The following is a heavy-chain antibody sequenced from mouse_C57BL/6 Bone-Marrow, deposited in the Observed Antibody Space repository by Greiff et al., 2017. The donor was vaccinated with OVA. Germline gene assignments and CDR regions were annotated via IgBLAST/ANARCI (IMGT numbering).Heavy chain of an antibody. CDR3: ARYDYDGRPFAY. D-gene: IGHD2-4*01. CDR1: GFTFTDYY. CDR2: IRNKANGYTT. Sequence: EVHLVESGGGLVQPGGSLSLSCAASGFTFTDYYMSWVRQPPGKALEWLGFIRNKANGYTTEYSASVKGRFTITRDNSQSILYLQMNALRAEDSATYYCARYDYDGRPFAYWGQGTLVTVSA. V-gene: IGHV7-3*01. J-gene: IGHJ3*01.